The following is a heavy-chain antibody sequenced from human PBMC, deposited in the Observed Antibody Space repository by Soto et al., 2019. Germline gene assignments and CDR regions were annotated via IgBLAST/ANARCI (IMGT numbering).Heavy chain of an antibody. CDR3: AKGGRYYFGSGSPYDAFDI. V-gene: IGHV3-23*01. Sequence: GGSLRLSCAASGFTFSSYAMSWVRQAPGKGLEWVSAISGSGGSTYYADSVKGRFTISRDNSKNTLYLQMNSLRAEDTGLYYCAKGGRYYFGSGSPYDAFDIWGQGTKVTVSS. J-gene: IGHJ3*02. CDR1: GFTFSSYA. D-gene: IGHD3-10*01. CDR2: ISGSGGST.